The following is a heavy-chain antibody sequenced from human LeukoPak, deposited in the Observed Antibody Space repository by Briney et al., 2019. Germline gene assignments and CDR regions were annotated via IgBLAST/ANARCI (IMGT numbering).Heavy chain of an antibody. D-gene: IGHD6-13*01. Sequence: PSETLSLTCTVSVGSISYSSYYWGWIRQPPGKGLEWIGNIYNSGSTFYNPSLKSRVTISVDTSKNQFSLKLSSVTAADTAVYFCARHLAIAATDYWGQGTLVTVSS. V-gene: IGHV4-39*01. J-gene: IGHJ4*02. CDR3: ARHLAIAATDY. CDR1: VGSISYSSYY. CDR2: IYNSGST.